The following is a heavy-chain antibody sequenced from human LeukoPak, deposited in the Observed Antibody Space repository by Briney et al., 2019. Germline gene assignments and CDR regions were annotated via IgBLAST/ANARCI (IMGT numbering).Heavy chain of an antibody. CDR1: GLTLRSYW. V-gene: IGHV3-74*01. J-gene: IGHJ4*02. CDR3: ARAGIAAAENHFDY. CDR2: INSEGRST. D-gene: IGHD6-13*01. Sequence: PGGPLRLLCAAWGLTLRSYWMHWGRQAPGKGLVGVSRINSEGRSTSYADSVKGRFTISRDNAKNTLYLHMNSLRAEHTAVYYCARAGIAAAENHFDYWGQGTLVTVSS.